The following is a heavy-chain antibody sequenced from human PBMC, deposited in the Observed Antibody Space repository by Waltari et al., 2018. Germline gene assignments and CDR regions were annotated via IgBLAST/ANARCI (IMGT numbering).Heavy chain of an antibody. Sequence: FTSYWIGWVRQMPGKGLEWMGIIYPGDSDTRYSPSFQGQVTISADKSISTAYLQWSSLKASDTAMYYCARHRITMVRGAPADYWGQGTLVTVSS. V-gene: IGHV5-51*01. J-gene: IGHJ4*02. CDR1: FTSYW. CDR3: ARHRITMVRGAPADY. CDR2: IYPGDSDT. D-gene: IGHD3-10*01.